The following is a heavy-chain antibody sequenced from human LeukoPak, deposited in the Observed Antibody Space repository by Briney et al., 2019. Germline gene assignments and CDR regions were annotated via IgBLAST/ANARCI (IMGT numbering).Heavy chain of an antibody. D-gene: IGHD3-16*02. CDR3: AKGSDYDYVWGSYRDY. V-gene: IGHV3-23*01. J-gene: IGHJ4*02. CDR2: ICGSGGST. CDR1: GFTFCSYG. Sequence: GGAPRLSCAAPGFTFCSYGMSWVRQAPGKGLGWVSAICGSGGSTYYADSVKGRFTISRDNSKNTLYLQMNSLRAEDTAVYYCAKGSDYDYVWGSYRDYWGQGTLVTVSS.